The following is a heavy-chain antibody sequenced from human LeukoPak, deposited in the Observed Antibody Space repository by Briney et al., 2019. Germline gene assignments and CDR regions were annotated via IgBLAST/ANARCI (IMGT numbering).Heavy chain of an antibody. D-gene: IGHD1-1*01. CDR2: IIPIFGTA. Sequence: SVKVSCKASGGTFSSCAISWVRQAPGQGLEWMGGIIPIFGTADYAQKFQGRVTITTDESTSTAYMELSSLRSEDTAVYYCARGRTGTLIYFDYWGQGTLVTVSS. J-gene: IGHJ4*02. V-gene: IGHV1-69*05. CDR3: ARGRTGTLIYFDY. CDR1: GGTFSSCA.